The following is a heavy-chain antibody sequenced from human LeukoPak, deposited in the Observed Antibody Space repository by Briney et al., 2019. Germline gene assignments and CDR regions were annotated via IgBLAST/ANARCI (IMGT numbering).Heavy chain of an antibody. J-gene: IGHJ4*02. CDR1: GYSISSGYY. Sequence: SETLSLTCTVSGYSISSGYYWGWIRQPPGKGLEWIGSIYHSGSTYYNPSLKSRVTISVDTSKNQFFLKLSSVTAADTAVYYCARVGYYDSSGYPTYFDYWGQGTLVTVSS. CDR3: ARVGYYDSSGYPTYFDY. V-gene: IGHV4-38-2*02. D-gene: IGHD3-22*01. CDR2: IYHSGST.